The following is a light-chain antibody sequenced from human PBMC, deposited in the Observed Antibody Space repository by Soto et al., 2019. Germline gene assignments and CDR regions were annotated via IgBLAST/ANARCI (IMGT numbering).Light chain of an antibody. CDR1: SSDVGGYNY. Sequence: QSALTQPASVSGSPGQSITISCTGTSSDVGGYNYVSWYQQHPGKAPKLMIYEVSNRPSGVSNRFSGSKSGNTASLTISGLQAEDEDDYYCSSYTSSSTLVFGTGIKVTV. CDR2: EVS. V-gene: IGLV2-14*01. CDR3: SSYTSSSTLV. J-gene: IGLJ1*01.